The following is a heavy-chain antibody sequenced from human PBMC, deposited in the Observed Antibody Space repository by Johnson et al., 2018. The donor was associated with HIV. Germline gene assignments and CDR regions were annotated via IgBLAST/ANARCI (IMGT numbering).Heavy chain of an antibody. CDR2: INSDGSST. CDR3: TTGSSGSNAFDI. J-gene: IGHJ3*02. Sequence: APGKGLVWVSRINSDGSSTRYADSVKGRFTVSRDNAKNKLYLQMNSLRAEDTAVYYCTTGSSGSNAFDICGQGTMVTVSS. V-gene: IGHV3-74*01. D-gene: IGHD3-22*01.